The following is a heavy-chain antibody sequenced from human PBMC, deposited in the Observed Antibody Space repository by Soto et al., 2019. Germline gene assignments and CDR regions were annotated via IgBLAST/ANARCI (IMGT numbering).Heavy chain of an antibody. CDR3: ARGASDVVVVAATVDWFDP. Sequence: QVQLQESGPGLVKPSQTLSLTCTVSGGSISSGGYYWSWIRQHPGKGLEWIGYIYYSGSTYYNPSLNSRFTISVDTSKNQFSLNLSSVTAADTAVYYCARGASDVVVVAATVDWFDPWGQGTLVTVSS. CDR1: GGSISSGGYY. J-gene: IGHJ5*02. D-gene: IGHD2-15*01. CDR2: IYYSGST. V-gene: IGHV4-31*03.